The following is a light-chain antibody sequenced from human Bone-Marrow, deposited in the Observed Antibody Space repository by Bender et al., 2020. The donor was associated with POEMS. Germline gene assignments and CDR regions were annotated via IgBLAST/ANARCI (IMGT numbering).Light chain of an antibody. V-gene: IGLV2-14*03. J-gene: IGLJ2*01. CDR2: DVR. CDR1: SSDVGGYDY. CDR3: SSYRSGNTLV. Sequence: QSALTQPPSASGSPGQSVTISCTGTSSDVGGYDYVSWYQHHPGKAPKVMIYDVRNRPSGVSNRFSGSKSGNTASLTISGLQAEDEADYYCSSYRSGNTLVFGGGTKLTVL.